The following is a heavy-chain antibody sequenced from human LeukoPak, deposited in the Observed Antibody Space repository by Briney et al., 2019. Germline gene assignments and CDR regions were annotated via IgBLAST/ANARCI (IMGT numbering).Heavy chain of an antibody. CDR1: GYTFTTYG. J-gene: IGHJ3*02. V-gene: IGHV1-18*01. CDR2: ISAYIGNT. Sequence: ASVKVSCTASGYTFTTYGISWLRQAPGQGLEWVGWISAYIGNTKYAQQFKGRVNMTTTTSTSTAYMELRSLRSDDTAVYYCARMKYSNGIYYAFDIWGEGTVVSVSS. CDR3: ARMKYSNGIYYAFDI. D-gene: IGHD6-19*01.